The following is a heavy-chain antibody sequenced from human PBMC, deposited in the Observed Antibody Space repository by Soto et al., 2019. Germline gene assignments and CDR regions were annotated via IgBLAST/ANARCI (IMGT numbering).Heavy chain of an antibody. V-gene: IGHV4-31*03. CDR1: GGSISSGGYY. Sequence: TLSLTCRVSGGSISSGGYYWSWIRQHPGKGLEWIGYIYYSGSTYYNPSLQSRVTISVDTSKNQFSLKLSSVTAADTAVYYCAKSRLEQYYFDYWGQGTLVTVS. CDR2: IYYSGST. J-gene: IGHJ4*02. CDR3: AKSRLEQYYFDY.